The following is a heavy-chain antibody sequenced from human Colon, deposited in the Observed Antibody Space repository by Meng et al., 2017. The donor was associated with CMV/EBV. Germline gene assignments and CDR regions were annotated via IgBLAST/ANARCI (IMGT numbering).Heavy chain of an antibody. CDR1: GLSFAYGS. Sequence: SCAASGLSFAYGSLNWVRQAQGKGLEWVGRIKGKDEGEALEFAAPVKGRFTISRDDSRNTHYLQMSGLKTEDTAVYYCTTGLTYYFDYWGQGTLVTVSS. D-gene: IGHD2-21*01. CDR3: TTGLTYYFDY. V-gene: IGHV3-15*07. J-gene: IGHJ4*02. CDR2: IKGKDEGEAL.